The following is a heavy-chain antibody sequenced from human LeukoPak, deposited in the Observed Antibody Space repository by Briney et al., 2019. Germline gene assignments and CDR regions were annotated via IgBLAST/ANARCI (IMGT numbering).Heavy chain of an antibody. CDR1: GGSISSYY. J-gene: IGHJ3*02. Sequence: LETLSLTCTVSGGSISSYYWSWIRQPPGKGLEWIGYIYDSGSTNYNPSLKSRVTISVDTSKNQFSLKLSSVTAADTAVYYCACLTTADAFDIWGQGTMVTVSS. CDR3: ACLTTADAFDI. V-gene: IGHV4-59*01. D-gene: IGHD3-22*01. CDR2: IYDSGST.